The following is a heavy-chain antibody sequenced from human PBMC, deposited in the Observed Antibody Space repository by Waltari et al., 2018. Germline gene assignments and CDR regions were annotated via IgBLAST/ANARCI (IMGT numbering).Heavy chain of an antibody. CDR3: ARELELVWAFDI. CDR1: GGSFSGYF. V-gene: IGHV4-34*01. Sequence: QVQLQQWGAGLLKPSETLSLTCAVYGGSFSGYFWSWTRQPPGKGLEWIGEINHSGSTNYNPSLKSRVTISVDTSKNHFSLKLTSVTAADTAVYYCARELELVWAFDIWGQGTMVTVSS. D-gene: IGHD1-7*01. CDR2: INHSGST. J-gene: IGHJ3*02.